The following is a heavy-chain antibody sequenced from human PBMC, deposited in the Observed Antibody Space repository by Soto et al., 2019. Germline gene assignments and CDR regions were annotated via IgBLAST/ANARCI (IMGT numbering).Heavy chain of an antibody. Sequence: ASVKVSCKASGYMFTGYYIHWVRQAPGQGLEWMGWINPKSGGTKHAEKFQGRVPMTGDTSITTAYMELSSLRSDDTAVYYCATDRVAFDMWGQGTKVTVSS. CDR2: INPKSGGT. J-gene: IGHJ3*02. V-gene: IGHV1-2*02. CDR3: ATDRVAFDM. D-gene: IGHD3-22*01. CDR1: GYMFTGYY.